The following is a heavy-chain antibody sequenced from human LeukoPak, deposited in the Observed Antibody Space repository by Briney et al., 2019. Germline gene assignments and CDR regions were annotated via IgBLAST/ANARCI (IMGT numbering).Heavy chain of an antibody. CDR1: GFTFSSYE. V-gene: IGHV3-48*03. Sequence: GGSLRLSCAASGFTFSSYEMNWVRQAPGKGMEWVSYITTSGRTIYYADSVKGRFTISRDNAKNSLYLQMNSLRAEDTAVYYCARGEDYGTNSFDYWGQGTLVTVSS. J-gene: IGHJ4*02. D-gene: IGHD4-17*01. CDR3: ARGEDYGTNSFDY. CDR2: ITTSGRTI.